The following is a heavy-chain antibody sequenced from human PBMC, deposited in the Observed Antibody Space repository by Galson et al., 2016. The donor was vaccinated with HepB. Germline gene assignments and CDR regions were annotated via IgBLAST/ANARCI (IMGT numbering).Heavy chain of an antibody. CDR1: GFTFRGSS. CDR3: ARGRDYAFDI. J-gene: IGHJ3*02. Sequence: SLRLSCAASGFTFRGSSMNWVRQAPGKGLEWISHITSDSSTRYYADSVKGRFTISRDNAKNPLNLQMNSLGAEDTAVYYCARGRDYAFDIWGQGTMVTVSS. D-gene: IGHD3-10*01. V-gene: IGHV3-48*01. CDR2: ITSDSSTR.